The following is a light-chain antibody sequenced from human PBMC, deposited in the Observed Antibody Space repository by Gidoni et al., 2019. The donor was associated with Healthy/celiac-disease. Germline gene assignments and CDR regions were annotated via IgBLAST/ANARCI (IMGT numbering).Light chain of an antibody. CDR3: QQYGRSPWT. CDR1: QSVSSSY. J-gene: IGKJ1*01. CDR2: GAS. V-gene: IGKV3-20*01. Sequence: EIVLTQSPGTLSLSPGERASQSVSSSYLAWYQQKPGQAPRLLIYGASSRATGIPDRFSGSGSGTDFTLTISRLEPEDFAVYYCQQYGRSPWTFGQGTKVEIK.